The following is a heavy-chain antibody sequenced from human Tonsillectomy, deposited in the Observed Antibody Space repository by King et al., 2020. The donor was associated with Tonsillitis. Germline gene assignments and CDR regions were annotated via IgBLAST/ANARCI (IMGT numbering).Heavy chain of an antibody. J-gene: IGHJ6*03. D-gene: IGHD3-3*01. Sequence: VQLQQWGARLLKPSETLSLTCAVYGGSFSGYYWTWIRQPPGKGLEWIGEINHSGSTNYNPSLKSRVTMSVDTSKNQFSLTLSSVTAADTGVYYCARGGGTIFGGIVADSYYYYMDVWGKGTTVTVSS. CDR2: INHSGST. CDR3: ARGGGTIFGGIVADSYYYYMDV. CDR1: GGSFSGYY. V-gene: IGHV4-34*01.